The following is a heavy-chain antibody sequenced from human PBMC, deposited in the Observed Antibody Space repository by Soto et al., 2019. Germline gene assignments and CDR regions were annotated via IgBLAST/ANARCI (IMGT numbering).Heavy chain of an antibody. CDR1: GFDVSNTD. D-gene: IGHD3-22*01. CDR3: AREAIIVIAAPEYYFDY. CDR2: IYSGGYT. V-gene: IGHV3-66*01. Sequence: EVQLVESGGDLVQRGGSLRLSCAASGFDVSNTDMSWVRQAPGKGLEWVSGIYSGGYTNYADSVKGRFIVSRDSPKDTLYHQMDSLRAEDTAVYYCAREAIIVIAAPEYYFDYWGQGTLVTVSS. J-gene: IGHJ4*02.